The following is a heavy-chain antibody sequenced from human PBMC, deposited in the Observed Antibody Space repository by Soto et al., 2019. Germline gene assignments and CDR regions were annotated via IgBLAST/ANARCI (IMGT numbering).Heavy chain of an antibody. Sequence: ASVEVSCKASGYTFTSYAMHWVRQATGQRLEWMGWINAGNGNTKYSQKFQGRVTITRDTSASTAYMELSSLRSEDTAVYYCARVFKIAAADCFDPWVQGTLFTVS. D-gene: IGHD6-13*01. J-gene: IGHJ5*02. V-gene: IGHV1-3*01. CDR1: GYTFTSYA. CDR3: ARVFKIAAADCFDP. CDR2: INAGNGNT.